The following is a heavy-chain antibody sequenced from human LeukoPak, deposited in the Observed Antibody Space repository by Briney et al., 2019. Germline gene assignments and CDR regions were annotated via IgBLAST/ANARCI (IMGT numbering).Heavy chain of an antibody. Sequence: GGSLRLSCAASGYTFSNYAMSWVRPPAGKGLEWVSAISGSGGSTYYADSVKGRFTISRDNSKNTLYLQMNSLRAEDTAVYYCAKVGSGGIDYWGQGTLVTVSS. V-gene: IGHV3-23*01. J-gene: IGHJ4*02. CDR2: ISGSGGST. D-gene: IGHD2-15*01. CDR3: AKVGSGGIDY. CDR1: GYTFSNYA.